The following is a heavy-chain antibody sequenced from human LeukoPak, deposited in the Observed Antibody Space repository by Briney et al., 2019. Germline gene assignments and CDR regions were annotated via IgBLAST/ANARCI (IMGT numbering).Heavy chain of an antibody. CDR3: AKGSSGLPFDY. CDR1: GFTFSSHW. CDR2: INSDGSST. V-gene: IGHV3-74*01. Sequence: GGSLRLSCAASGFTFSSHWMHWVRQAPGKGLLWVSRINSDGSSTNYADSVKGRFTISRDNDKNTLYLQMNSLRAEDTAVYYCAKGSSGLPFDYWGQGTLVTVSS. D-gene: IGHD3-22*01. J-gene: IGHJ4*02.